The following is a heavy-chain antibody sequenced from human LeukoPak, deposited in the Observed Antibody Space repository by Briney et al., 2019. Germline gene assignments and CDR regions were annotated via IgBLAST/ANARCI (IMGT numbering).Heavy chain of an antibody. CDR3: GRHRGNIAADPRLNSPLICFDP. CDR1: GFTFSNYG. J-gene: IGHJ5*02. CDR2: IKQNSSDK. V-gene: IGHV3-7*03. Sequence: PGGSLRLSCAASGFTFSNYGMNWVRQAPGKGPEWVANIKQNSSDKYYVDSVKGRFTISRDNAKNSLDLQMNSLRAEDTAVYQCGRHRGNIAADPRLNSPLICFDPWGQGTLVTVSS. D-gene: IGHD6-6*01.